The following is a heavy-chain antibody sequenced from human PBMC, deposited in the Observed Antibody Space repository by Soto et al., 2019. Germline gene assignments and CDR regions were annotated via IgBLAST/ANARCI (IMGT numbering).Heavy chain of an antibody. Sequence: PGESLKISCKGSGYSFTSYWISWVRQMPGKGLEWMGRIDPSDSYTNYSPSFQGHVTISADKSISTAYLQWSSLKASDTAMYYCARHEGCGGDCYGYYYYGMDVWGQGTTVTVSS. J-gene: IGHJ6*02. CDR3: ARHEGCGGDCYGYYYYGMDV. D-gene: IGHD2-21*02. V-gene: IGHV5-10-1*01. CDR2: IDPSDSYT. CDR1: GYSFTSYW.